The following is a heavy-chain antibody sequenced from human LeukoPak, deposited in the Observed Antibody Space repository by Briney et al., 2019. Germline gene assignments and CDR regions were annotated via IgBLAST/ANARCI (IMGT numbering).Heavy chain of an antibody. CDR1: GGPFSGYY. V-gene: IGHV4-34*01. D-gene: IGHD3-10*01. Sequence: SETLSLTCAVYGGPFSGYYWSWIRQPPGKGLEWIGEINHSGSTNYNPSLKSRVTISVDTSKNQFSLKLSSVTAADTAVYYCARKDRVLLWFGESRGYFDYWGQGTLVTVSS. J-gene: IGHJ4*02. CDR2: INHSGST. CDR3: ARKDRVLLWFGESRGYFDY.